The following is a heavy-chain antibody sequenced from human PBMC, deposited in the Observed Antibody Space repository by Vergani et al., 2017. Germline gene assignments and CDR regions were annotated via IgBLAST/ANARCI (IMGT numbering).Heavy chain of an antibody. J-gene: IGHJ5*02. CDR3: ARAKDYSTNWFDP. V-gene: IGHV4-61*01. Sequence: QVQLQESGPGLVKPSETLCLTCTVSGGSVSSGSHYWSWLRQPPGKGWEWIGYIYYSGSTNYNPALKSRVTISLDTSKNQFSLKLSAVTAADTAVYYCARAKDYSTNWFDPWGQGTLVTVSS. D-gene: IGHD6-13*01. CDR1: GGSVSSGSHY. CDR2: IYYSGST.